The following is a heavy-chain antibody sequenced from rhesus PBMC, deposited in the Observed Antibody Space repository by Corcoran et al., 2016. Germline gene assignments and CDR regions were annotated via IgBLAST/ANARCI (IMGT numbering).Heavy chain of an antibody. V-gene: IGHV3S5*01. J-gene: IGHJ4*01. CDR2: ISYTGGST. D-gene: IGHD6-25*01. CDR3: AKEVAAAGNFDY. Sequence: EVQLVETGGGLVQPGGSLRLSCAASGSTFCRCGMGWVRQAPGKGVEWVSGISYTGGSTYYADSVKGRFTISRDNSENTLSLQMNSLRTEDTAVYYCAKEVAAAGNFDYWGQGVLVTVSS. CDR1: GSTFCRCG.